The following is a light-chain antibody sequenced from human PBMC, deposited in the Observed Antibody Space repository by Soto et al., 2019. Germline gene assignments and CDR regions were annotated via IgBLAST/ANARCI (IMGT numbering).Light chain of an antibody. J-gene: IGLJ1*01. Sequence: QSVLTQPPSVSGAPGQRVIISCTGGSSNIGADYEVHGYQQLPGTAPKLLIYGNTNRPSGVPDRFSGSKSGSSASLAITGLQAEDEAEYYCQSYDNTLKGCVFGTGTKLTLL. CDR2: GNT. CDR3: QSYDNTLKGCV. CDR1: SSNIGADYE. V-gene: IGLV1-40*01.